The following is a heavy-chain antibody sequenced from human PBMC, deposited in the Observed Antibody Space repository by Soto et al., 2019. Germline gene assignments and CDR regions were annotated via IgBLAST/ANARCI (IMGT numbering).Heavy chain of an antibody. V-gene: IGHV1-46*03. Sequence: ASVKVSCKASGGTFSSYAISWVRQAPGQGLEWMGGIIPSGGSTSYAQKFQGRVTMTRDTSTSTVYMELSSLRSEDTAVYYCARVGDNWFDPWGQGTLVTVSS. D-gene: IGHD3-16*01. CDR1: GGTFSSYA. J-gene: IGHJ5*02. CDR3: ARVGDNWFDP. CDR2: IIPSGGST.